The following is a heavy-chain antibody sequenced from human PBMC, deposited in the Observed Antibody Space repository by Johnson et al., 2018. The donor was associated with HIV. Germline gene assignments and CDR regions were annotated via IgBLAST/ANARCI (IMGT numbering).Heavy chain of an antibody. V-gene: IGHV3-30*03. D-gene: IGHD2-8*02. Sequence: QVHLVESGGGVVQPGRSMRLSCAASGLNFSDYSMHWVRQAPGKGLEWVAIISFDGGTKYYVDSVKGRFTISRDNAKNSVYLQMNSLRVADTAIYYCVRGGSTAGVDIWGQGTMVTVSS. J-gene: IGHJ3*02. CDR2: ISFDGGTK. CDR1: GLNFSDYS. CDR3: VRGGSTAGVDI.